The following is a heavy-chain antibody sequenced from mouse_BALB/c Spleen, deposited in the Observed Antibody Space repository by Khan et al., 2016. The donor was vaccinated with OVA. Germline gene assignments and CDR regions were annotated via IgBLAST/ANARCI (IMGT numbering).Heavy chain of an antibody. CDR3: APLYGNLFAF. J-gene: IGHJ3*01. V-gene: IGHV14-3*02. CDR1: GFNIKDTY. Sequence: VQLQQSGAELVKPGASVKLSCSASGFNIKDTYIHWMKQRPEQGLEWIGRIDPPNDDSKYGPKFQAKATLTADTSSNTAYLQLSSLTSEDTAVYYWAPLYGNLFAFWGQGTLVSVSA. D-gene: IGHD2-1*01. CDR2: IDPPNDDS.